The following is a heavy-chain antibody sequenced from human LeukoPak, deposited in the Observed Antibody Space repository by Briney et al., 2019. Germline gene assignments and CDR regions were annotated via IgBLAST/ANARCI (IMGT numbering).Heavy chain of an antibody. D-gene: IGHD3-10*01. J-gene: IGHJ5*02. V-gene: IGHV4-39*07. CDR3: AREPYGLLWFGDSQWFDP. CDR2: IYYSGST. CDR1: GGSISSSSYY. Sequence: SETLSLTCTVSGGSISSSSYYWGWIRQPPGKGLEWIGSIYYSGSTYYNPSLKSRVTISVDTSKNQFSLKLSSVTAADTAVYYCAREPYGLLWFGDSQWFDPWGQGTLVTVSS.